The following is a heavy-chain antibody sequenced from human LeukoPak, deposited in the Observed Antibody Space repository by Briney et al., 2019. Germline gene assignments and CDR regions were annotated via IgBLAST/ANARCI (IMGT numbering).Heavy chain of an antibody. CDR1: GYRFTTYW. D-gene: IGHD6-6*01. V-gene: IGHV5-51*01. CDR2: IYPGDSDT. CDR3: ARHGGSTGGSSYYYYMDV. Sequence: GESLKISCTASGYRFTTYWIAWVRQMPGKGMEWLGIIYPGDSDTSYSPPFQGLVTISADKSISTTYLQWSSLKASDTAMYYCARHGGSTGGSSYYYYMDVWGKGTTVTVSS. J-gene: IGHJ6*03.